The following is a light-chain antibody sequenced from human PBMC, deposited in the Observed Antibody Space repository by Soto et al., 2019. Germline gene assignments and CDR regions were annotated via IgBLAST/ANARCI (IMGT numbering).Light chain of an antibody. J-gene: IGLJ1*01. V-gene: IGLV2-14*01. CDR3: SSFSSTTTYV. CDR2: EVS. CDR1: SSDVGTYNY. Sequence: QSVLTQPASVSGSPGQSITISCTGTSSDVGTYNYVSWYQHHPGEAPKPIIYEVSYRPSGVSNRFSGSKSGSTASLTISGLQAEDESDYYCSSFSSTTTYVFGTGTKVTVL.